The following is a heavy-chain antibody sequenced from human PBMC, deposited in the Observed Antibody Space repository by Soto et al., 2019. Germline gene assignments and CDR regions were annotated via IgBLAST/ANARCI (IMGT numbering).Heavy chain of an antibody. CDR2: INHSGST. D-gene: IGHD1-26*01. V-gene: IGHV4-34*01. CDR1: GGSFSGYY. J-gene: IGHJ3*02. Sequence: SETLSLTCAVHGGSFSGYYWSWIRQPPGKGLEWIGEINHSGSTNYNPSLKSRVTISVDTSKNQFSLKLSSVTAADTAVYYCAREPHSVAFDIWGQGTMVTVSS. CDR3: AREPHSVAFDI.